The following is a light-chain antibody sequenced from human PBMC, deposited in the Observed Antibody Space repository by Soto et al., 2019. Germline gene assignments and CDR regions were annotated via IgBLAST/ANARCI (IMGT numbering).Light chain of an antibody. V-gene: IGKV1-9*01. CDR1: QGIGSY. CDR3: QQLNSYPRT. CDR2: PAS. Sequence: DIQLTQSPSFLSASVGDRVTITCRASQGIGSYLAWYQQKPGKAPILLFYPASTLQSGVPSRFSGSGSGTEFTLTISSLQPEDFAAYYCQQLNSYPRTFGQGTKVEIK. J-gene: IGKJ1*01.